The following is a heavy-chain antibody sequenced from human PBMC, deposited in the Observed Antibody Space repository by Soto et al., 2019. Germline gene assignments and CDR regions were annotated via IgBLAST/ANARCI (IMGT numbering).Heavy chain of an antibody. CDR2: ITLSGGDT. V-gene: IGHV3-23*01. D-gene: IGHD5-12*01. CDR3: AKATRGYNYLYLDY. J-gene: IGHJ4*02. CDR1: GFTFNTYA. Sequence: EVQLLESGGGLVQPGGSLRLSCAASGFTFNTYAMTWVRQAPGKGLEWVSTITLSGGDTYYADSVKGRFTISRDNSKNTLYLQMNSLRAEDTAVYYCAKATRGYNYLYLDYWGQGTLVTVSS.